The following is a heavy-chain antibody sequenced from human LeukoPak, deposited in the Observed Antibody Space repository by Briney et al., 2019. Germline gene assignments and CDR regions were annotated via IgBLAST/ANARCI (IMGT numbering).Heavy chain of an antibody. V-gene: IGHV3-53*01. CDR1: GFTFSNYG. J-gene: IGHJ4*02. CDR2: IYSGGST. CDR3: ARRAGDYSHPYDY. D-gene: IGHD3-22*01. Sequence: GGSLRLSCGASGFTFSNYGMSWVRQAPGKGLEWVSFIYSGGSTYYEDSVKGRFTISRDNSKNTLYLQMNSLRAEDAAVYYCARRAGDYSHPYDYWGQGTLVTVSS.